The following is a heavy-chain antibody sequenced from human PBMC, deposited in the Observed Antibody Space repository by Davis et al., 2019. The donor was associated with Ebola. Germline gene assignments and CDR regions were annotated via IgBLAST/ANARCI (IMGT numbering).Heavy chain of an antibody. J-gene: IGHJ6*02. Sequence: HTGGSLRLSCAASGFTFSSYWMHWVRQVPGKGLVWVSRINSDGSSTSYADSVKGRFTISRDNAKNSLFLQMNSLRADDTALYYCASGDGRGNSYDMDVWGQGTTVIVSS. D-gene: IGHD4-23*01. V-gene: IGHV3-74*01. CDR3: ASGDGRGNSYDMDV. CDR2: INSDGSST. CDR1: GFTFSSYW.